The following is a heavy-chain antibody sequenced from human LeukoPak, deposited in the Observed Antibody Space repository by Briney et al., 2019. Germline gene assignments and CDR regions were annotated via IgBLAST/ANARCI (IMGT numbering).Heavy chain of an antibody. Sequence: ASVKVSCKASGYTFTGYYMHWVRQAPGQGLEWMGWINPNSGGTNYAQKFQGRVTMTRNTSISTAYMELSSLRSEDTAVYYCASYYDILTGYSHWGQGTLVTVSS. D-gene: IGHD3-9*01. CDR2: INPNSGGT. J-gene: IGHJ4*02. CDR1: GYTFTGYY. CDR3: ASYYDILTGYSH. V-gene: IGHV1-2*02.